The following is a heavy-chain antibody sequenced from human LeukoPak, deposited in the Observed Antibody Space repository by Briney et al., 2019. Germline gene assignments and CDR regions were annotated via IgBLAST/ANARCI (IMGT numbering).Heavy chain of an antibody. J-gene: IGHJ4*02. CDR3: ARRDGYSYGYGYYFDY. CDR1: GYSFTSYW. V-gene: IGHV5-51*01. Sequence: GESLKISCKGSGYSFTSYWIGWVRQMPGKGLEWIGIIYPGDSDTRYSPSFQGQVTISAGKSISTAYLQWSSLKASDTAMYYCARRDGYSYGYGYYFDYWGQGNLVTVSS. CDR2: IYPGDSDT. D-gene: IGHD5-18*01.